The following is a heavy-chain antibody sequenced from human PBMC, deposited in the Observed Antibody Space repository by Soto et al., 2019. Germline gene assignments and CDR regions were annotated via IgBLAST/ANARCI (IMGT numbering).Heavy chain of an antibody. J-gene: IGHJ4*02. Sequence: EVQLLDSGGGWVQPGGSLRLSCVASGFVFSDYAMSWVRQAPGKGLEWVSAISAGGSDTYYADSVKGRFTVSRVNSKNTLYLQMNTLRAEDTAIYYCASDPIWCGSSSCYTEGFDSWGQGTLVTVSS. D-gene: IGHD2-2*01. CDR1: GFVFSDYA. V-gene: IGHV3-23*01. CDR2: ISAGGSDT. CDR3: ASDPIWCGSSSCYTEGFDS.